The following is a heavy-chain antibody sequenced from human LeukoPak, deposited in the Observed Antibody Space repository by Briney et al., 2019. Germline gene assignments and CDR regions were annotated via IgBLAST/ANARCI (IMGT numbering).Heavy chain of an antibody. V-gene: IGHV7-4-1*02. Sequence: ASVKVSCKASGYMFSTYAMNWVRQAPGQGLEWMGWINTNTGNPTYAQGFTGRFVFSLDTSVSTAYLQISSLKAEDTAVYYCARGHAFCSADNCSFDRWGQGTLVTVSS. CDR2: INTNTGNP. J-gene: IGHJ5*02. CDR3: ARGHAFCSADNCSFDR. D-gene: IGHD1-20*01. CDR1: GYMFSTYA.